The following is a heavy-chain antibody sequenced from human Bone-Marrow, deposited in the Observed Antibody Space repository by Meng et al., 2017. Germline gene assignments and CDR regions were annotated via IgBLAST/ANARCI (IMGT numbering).Heavy chain of an antibody. CDR2: VYHRGDT. J-gene: IGHJ4*02. Sequence: QVQLQESGPGLVKPSGTLSLTCAVSGGSIGSDIWWSWVRQPPGKGLEWIGEVYHRGDTNYNPSLKSRVDISVDKSKNQFYLSLFSVTAADTAVYYCGRDQGRELINHWGQGTLVTVSS. CDR1: GGSIGSDIW. V-gene: IGHV4-4*02. CDR3: GRDQGRELINH. D-gene: IGHD1-7*01.